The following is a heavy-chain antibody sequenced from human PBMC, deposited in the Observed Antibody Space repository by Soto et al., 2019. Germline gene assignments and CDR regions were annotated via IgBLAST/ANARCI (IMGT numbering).Heavy chain of an antibody. CDR1: GGSFSGYY. V-gene: IGHV4-34*01. CDR2: INHRGST. Sequence: SETLSLTCAVYGGSFSGYYWSWIRQPPGKGLEWIGEINHRGSTNYNPSLKSRVTISVDTSKNQFSLKLSSVTAADTAVYYCATYGEVDYWGQGTLVTVSS. CDR3: ATYGEVDY. J-gene: IGHJ4*02. D-gene: IGHD4-17*01.